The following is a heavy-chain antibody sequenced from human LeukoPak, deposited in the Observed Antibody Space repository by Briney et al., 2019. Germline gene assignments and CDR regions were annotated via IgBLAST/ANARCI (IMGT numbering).Heavy chain of an antibody. CDR2: ISGSGGST. V-gene: IGHV3-23*01. CDR3: ARRDYCYYMDV. J-gene: IGHJ6*03. Sequence: GGCLRLSCAASGLTFSSYAMRWGRHAPGKGRVWFSAISGSGGSTYYADSVKGRFTISRDNSKNTLFLQMNSLRAEDTAVYYCARRDYCYYMDVWGKGTTVTVSS. CDR1: GLTFSSYA.